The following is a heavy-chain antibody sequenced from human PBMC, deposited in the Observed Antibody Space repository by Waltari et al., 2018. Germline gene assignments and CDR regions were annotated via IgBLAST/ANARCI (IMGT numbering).Heavy chain of an antibody. CDR2: INPNSGGT. V-gene: IGHV1-2*02. CDR1: GYTFTGYY. J-gene: IGHJ4*02. CDR3: ARDIVVVPAAMSPGFDY. D-gene: IGHD2-2*01. Sequence: QVQLVQSGVEVKKPGASVKVSCKASGYTFTGYYMYWVRQAPGQGLEWMGWINPNSGGTNYAQKFQGRVTMTRDTSISTAYMELSRLRSDDTAVYYCARDIVVVPAAMSPGFDYWGQGTLVTVSS.